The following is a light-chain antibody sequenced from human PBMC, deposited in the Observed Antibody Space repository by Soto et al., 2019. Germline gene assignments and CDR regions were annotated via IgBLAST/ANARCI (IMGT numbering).Light chain of an antibody. J-gene: IGKJ1*01. Sequence: EIALTQSPGTLSLSPGERATLSCRASQSVSSTFLAWYRQKPGQTPRLLIFGGSNRATGIPDRFSGSGSGTDFTLTITRLEPEDFAVCYCGQFVSAPPRTFGQGTKVDIK. V-gene: IGKV3-20*01. CDR1: QSVSSTF. CDR2: GGS. CDR3: GQFVSAPPRT.